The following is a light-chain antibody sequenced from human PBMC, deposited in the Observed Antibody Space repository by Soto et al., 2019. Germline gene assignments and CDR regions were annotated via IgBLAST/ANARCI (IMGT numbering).Light chain of an antibody. CDR3: QQYYTYPYT. V-gene: IGKV1-5*03. CDR1: QSISSW. CDR2: QAS. Sequence: DIQMTQSPSSLSASVGDRVTITCRASQSISSWLAWYQQKPGKAPKLLIYQASSLESGVPSRFSGSGSGTEFTLTTSSLQPDDFATYYCQQYYTYPYTFGQGTKVDIK. J-gene: IGKJ2*01.